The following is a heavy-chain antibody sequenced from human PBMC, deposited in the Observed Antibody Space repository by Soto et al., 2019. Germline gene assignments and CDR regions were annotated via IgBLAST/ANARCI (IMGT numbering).Heavy chain of an antibody. V-gene: IGHV3-48*01. CDR2: ITSSSVT. J-gene: IGHJ4*02. D-gene: IGHD2-2*01. CDR1: GFTFSTHS. CDR3: VGEVGFQLIY. Sequence: HPGGSLRLSCAASGFTFSTHSMNWVRQAPGKGLEWISYITSSSVTMYADSVKGRFTISRDNAKNSLYLQMSSLRVEDTAVYFCVGEVGFQLIYWGQGTLVTVSS.